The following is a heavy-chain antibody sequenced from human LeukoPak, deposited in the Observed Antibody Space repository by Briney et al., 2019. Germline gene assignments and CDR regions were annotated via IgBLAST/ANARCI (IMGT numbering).Heavy chain of an antibody. D-gene: IGHD6-13*01. CDR1: GYTFTGYF. J-gene: IGHJ5*02. V-gene: IGHV1-2*02. CDR3: ARGQKAAGQFWFDP. CDR2: INPYSGGT. Sequence: ASVKVSCKASGYTFTGYFMHWVRQAPGQGLEWMGWINPYSGGTNYAQRFQGRVTMTRDTSISTAYMELSRLRCDDTAVYYCARGQKAAGQFWFDPWGQGTLVTVSS.